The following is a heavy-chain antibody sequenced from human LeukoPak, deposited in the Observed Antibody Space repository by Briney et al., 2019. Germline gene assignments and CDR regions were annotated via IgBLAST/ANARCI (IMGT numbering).Heavy chain of an antibody. V-gene: IGHV3-74*01. CDR3: ARGGSGWFREDFDY. J-gene: IGHJ4*02. Sequence: PGGSLTLSCAASGFTFSDYWMHWVRQAQGKGLEWVSHLKGDGNRTDYADSVKGRFTISRDNAKNTLYLQMDSLRADDTAVYYCARGGSGWFREDFDYWGPGTLVTVSS. D-gene: IGHD6-19*01. CDR1: GFTFSDYW. CDR2: LKGDGNRT.